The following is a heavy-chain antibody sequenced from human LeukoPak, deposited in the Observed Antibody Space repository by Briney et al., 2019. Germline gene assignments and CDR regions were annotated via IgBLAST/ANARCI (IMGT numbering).Heavy chain of an antibody. V-gene: IGHV1-3*01. J-gene: IGHJ4*02. CDR3: ARVEDYSNPYLDY. CDR1: GYTFTSYA. CDR2: INAGNGNT. D-gene: IGHD4-11*01. Sequence: ASVKVSCKASGYTFTSYAMHWVRQAPGQRLEWMGWINAGNGNTKYSQKFQGRVTITRDTSASTAYMELSSLRSEDAAVYYCARVEDYSNPYLDYWGQGTLVTVSS.